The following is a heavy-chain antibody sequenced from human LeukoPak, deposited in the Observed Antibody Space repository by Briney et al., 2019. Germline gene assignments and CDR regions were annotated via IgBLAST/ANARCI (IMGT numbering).Heavy chain of an antibody. CDR2: IKSKIDGGTT. J-gene: IGHJ6*02. CDR1: GFTFSNAW. V-gene: IGHV3-15*01. D-gene: IGHD1-26*01. Sequence: GGSLRLSCAASGFTFSNAWMSWVRQAPGKGLEWVGRIKSKIDGGTTDYAAPVKGRFTISRDDSKSIAYLQMNSLKTEDTAVYYCTRGGGGSDYYYYGMDVWGQGTTVTVSS. CDR3: TRGGGGSDYYYYGMDV.